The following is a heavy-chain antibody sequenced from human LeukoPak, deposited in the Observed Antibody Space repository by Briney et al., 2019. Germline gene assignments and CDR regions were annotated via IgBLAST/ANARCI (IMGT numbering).Heavy chain of an antibody. CDR2: INPNSGGT. V-gene: IGHV1-2*02. D-gene: IGHD6-19*01. CDR1: GYTFTGYY. J-gene: IGHJ4*02. Sequence: GASVTVSCKASGYTFTGYYMHWVRQAPGQGLEWMGWINPNSGGTNYAQKFQGRVTMTRDTSISTAYMELSRLRSDDTAVYYCARASRRGGYSSGREGDFDYWGQGTLVTVSS. CDR3: ARASRRGGYSSGREGDFDY.